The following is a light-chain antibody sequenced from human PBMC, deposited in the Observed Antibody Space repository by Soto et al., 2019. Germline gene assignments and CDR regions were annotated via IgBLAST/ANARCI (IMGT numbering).Light chain of an antibody. CDR1: QSVSSSY. V-gene: IGKV3-20*01. Sequence: EIVLTQSPGTLSLSPGERATLSCRASQSVSSSYLAWYQQKPGQAPRPLIYGASSSATGIPDRFSGSGSVTDLTLTISRLEPEDLAVYYCQQYGSATYTFGQGTKLEIK. J-gene: IGKJ2*01. CDR3: QQYGSATYT. CDR2: GAS.